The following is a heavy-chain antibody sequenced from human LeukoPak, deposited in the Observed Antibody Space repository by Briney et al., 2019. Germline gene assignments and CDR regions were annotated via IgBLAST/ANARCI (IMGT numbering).Heavy chain of an antibody. CDR1: GFTFSDYY. V-gene: IGHV3-11*06. D-gene: IGHD4-17*01. CDR3: AREGPYGDYFDY. CDR2: ISSSSSYI. J-gene: IGHJ4*02. Sequence: GGSLRLSCAASGFTFSDYYMSWIRQAPGKGLEWVSSISSSSSYIYYADSVKGRFTISRDNAKNSLYLQMNSLRAEDTAVYYCAREGPYGDYFDYWGQGTLVTVSS.